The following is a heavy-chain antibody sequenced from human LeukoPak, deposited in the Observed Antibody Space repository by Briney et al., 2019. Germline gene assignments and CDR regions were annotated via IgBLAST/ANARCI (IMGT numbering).Heavy chain of an antibody. CDR2: INWNGGST. Sequence: GGSLRLSWAASGFTFDDYGMSWVRHAPGKGLEWVSGINWNGGSTDYADSVKGRFTISRDNAKNSPYLQMNSLRAEDTALYYCARIGYSYGSEVDYWGQGTLVTVSS. J-gene: IGHJ4*02. V-gene: IGHV3-20*04. D-gene: IGHD5-18*01. CDR3: ARIGYSYGSEVDY. CDR1: GFTFDDYG.